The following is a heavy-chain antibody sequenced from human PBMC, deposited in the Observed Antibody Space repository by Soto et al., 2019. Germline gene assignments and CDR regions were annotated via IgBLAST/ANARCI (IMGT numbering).Heavy chain of an antibody. D-gene: IGHD2-2*03. CDR3: ARWIRTLNYDY. CDR1: GFTFSTYG. V-gene: IGHV3-33*01. J-gene: IGHJ4*02. Sequence: QVQLMESGGGVVQPGTSLRLSCAASGFTFSTYGMHWVRQAPGKGLEWVASIDDDGSNKHYADTVKGRFTGSRDNSKNTLFVQVDSLRVGDTAVYFCARWIRTLNYDYWGQGTLLIVSS. CDR2: IDDDGSNK.